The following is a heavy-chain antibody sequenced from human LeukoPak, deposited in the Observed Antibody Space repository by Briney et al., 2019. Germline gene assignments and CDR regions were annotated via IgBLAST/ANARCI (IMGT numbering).Heavy chain of an antibody. CDR1: GGSFSDYY. CDR2: INHSGRT. Sequence: SETLSLTCVVYGGSFSDYYWTWICQPPGKGLEWIGEINHSGRTNYNPSLKSRATVSLDTSKNQFSLKLNSVTAADTAVYYCARGGRSEYYGSGSHDYWGQGTLVTVSS. CDR3: ARGGRSEYYGSGSHDY. J-gene: IGHJ4*02. D-gene: IGHD3-10*01. V-gene: IGHV4-34*01.